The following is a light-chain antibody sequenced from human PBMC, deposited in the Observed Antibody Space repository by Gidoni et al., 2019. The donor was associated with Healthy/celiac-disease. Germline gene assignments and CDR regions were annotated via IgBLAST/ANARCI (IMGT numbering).Light chain of an antibody. CDR1: QSISSW. V-gene: IGKV1-5*03. CDR3: QQYNSYPWT. Sequence: DIQMTQSPSTLSASVGDRVTITCRASQSISSWLAWYQQKPGNAPKLLIYKASSLESGVPPRFSGSGSGTEFTLTISSPQPDDFATYYCQQYNSYPWTFGQGTKVEIK. CDR2: KAS. J-gene: IGKJ1*01.